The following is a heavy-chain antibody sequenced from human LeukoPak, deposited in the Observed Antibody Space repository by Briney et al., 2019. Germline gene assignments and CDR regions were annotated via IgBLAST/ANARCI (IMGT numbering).Heavy chain of an antibody. CDR3: GRAVGGSLD. Sequence: SETLSLTCTVSGGSISSNNYYWSWIRQPPGKGLEWIGEINHSGSTNYNPSLKSRVTISVDTSKNQFSLKLSSVIAADTAVYYCGRAVGGSLDGGQGTLVTVSS. CDR2: INHSGST. D-gene: IGHD3-16*01. J-gene: IGHJ4*02. CDR1: GGSISSNNYY. V-gene: IGHV4-39*07.